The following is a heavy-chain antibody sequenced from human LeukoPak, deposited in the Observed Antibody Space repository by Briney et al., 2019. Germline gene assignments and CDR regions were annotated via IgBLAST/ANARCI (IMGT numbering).Heavy chain of an antibody. J-gene: IGHJ4*02. Sequence: PSETLSLTCAVYGGSFSGYYWSWIRQPPGEGLEWIGEINHSGSTNHNPSLKSRVTISVDTSKNQFSLKLSSVTAADTAVYYCARRHYGRIPFDYWGQGTLVTVSS. V-gene: IGHV4-34*01. CDR1: GGSFSGYY. CDR2: INHSGST. D-gene: IGHD4-17*01. CDR3: ARRHYGRIPFDY.